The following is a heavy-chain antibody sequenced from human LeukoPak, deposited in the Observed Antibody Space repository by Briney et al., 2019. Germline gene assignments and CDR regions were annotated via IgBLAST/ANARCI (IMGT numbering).Heavy chain of an antibody. V-gene: IGHV3-13*01. CDR3: AKGLSSSKFHYFDY. CDR2: IGTAGDT. Sequence: PGGSLRLSCAASGFTFSSYDMHWVRQATGKGLEWVSAIGTAGDTYYPGSVKGRFTISRENAKNSLYLQMNSLRAGDTAVYYCAKGLSSSKFHYFDYWGQGTLVTVSS. D-gene: IGHD2-2*01. CDR1: GFTFSSYD. J-gene: IGHJ4*02.